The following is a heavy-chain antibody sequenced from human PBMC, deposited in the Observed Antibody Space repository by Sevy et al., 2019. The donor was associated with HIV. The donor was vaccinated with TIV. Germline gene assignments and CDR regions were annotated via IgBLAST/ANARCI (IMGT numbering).Heavy chain of an antibody. J-gene: IGHJ6*02. CDR3: ARVSSLELTYGMDV. D-gene: IGHD1-1*01. Sequence: SETLSLTCAVSGGSISSSGYSWSWIRQPPGKGLEWIGYIFHSGSTYYNPSLKSRVTISEDRSKNQFSLKLNSVTAADTAVYDCARVSSLELTYGMDVWGQGTTVTVSS. V-gene: IGHV4-30-2*01. CDR1: GGSISSSGYS. CDR2: IFHSGST.